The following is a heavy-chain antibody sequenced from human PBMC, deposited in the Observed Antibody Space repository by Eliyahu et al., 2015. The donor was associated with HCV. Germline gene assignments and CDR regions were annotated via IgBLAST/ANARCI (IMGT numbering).Heavy chain of an antibody. Sequence: QVQLQESGPGLVKPSETLSLTCTVSGYSISSGYYWGWIRQPPGKGLEWIGSIYHSGSTYYNPSLKSRVTISVDTSKNQFSLKLSSVTAADTAVYYCARGGKTNYYHHCFDYWGQGTLVTVSS. V-gene: IGHV4-38-2*02. CDR1: GYSISSGYY. CDR3: ARGGKTNYYHHCFDY. J-gene: IGHJ4*02. CDR2: IYHSGST. D-gene: IGHD1-26*01.